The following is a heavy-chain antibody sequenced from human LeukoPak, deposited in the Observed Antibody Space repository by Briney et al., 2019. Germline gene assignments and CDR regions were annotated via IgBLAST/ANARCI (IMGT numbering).Heavy chain of an antibody. CDR1: GFTFSSYW. Sequence: GGSLRLSFAASGFTFSSYWISLVRQAPGKGLEWVANIKQDGSEKYYVDSVKGRFTISRDNAKNSLYLQMNSLRAEATAVYYCARVIYSYPALPPDYWGEGTLVTVSS. CDR2: IKQDGSEK. D-gene: IGHD5-18*01. CDR3: ARVIYSYPALPPDY. J-gene: IGHJ4*02. V-gene: IGHV3-7*01.